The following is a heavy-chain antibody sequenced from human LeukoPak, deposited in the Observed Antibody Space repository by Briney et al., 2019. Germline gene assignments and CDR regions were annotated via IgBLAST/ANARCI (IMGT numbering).Heavy chain of an antibody. CDR1: GYTFTNYA. Sequence: ASVNVSCKASGYTFTNYAMNWVRQAPGQGLEWMGWINTNTGNPTYAQGFTGRFVFSLDTSVSTAYLQISSLKAEDTAVYYCARDPQDTPMFLWGQGTLVTVSS. J-gene: IGHJ4*02. CDR2: INTNTGNP. V-gene: IGHV7-4-1*02. D-gene: IGHD5-18*01. CDR3: ARDPQDTPMFL.